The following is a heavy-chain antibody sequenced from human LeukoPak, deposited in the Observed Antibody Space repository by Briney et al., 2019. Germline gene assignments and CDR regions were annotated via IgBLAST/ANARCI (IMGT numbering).Heavy chain of an antibody. Sequence: PGGSLRLSCAASGFNFNNYDFHWVRQVAGKRLEWVAGIGTVADTFYPDSVMGRFTISRENAKNSFYLQMNSLRAGDTAVYYCAGGWGGHGRSWGALDFWGQGILVTVSS. J-gene: IGHJ4*02. CDR3: AGGWGGHGRSWGALDF. CDR2: IGTVADT. D-gene: IGHD3-16*01. CDR1: GFNFNNYD. V-gene: IGHV3-13*01.